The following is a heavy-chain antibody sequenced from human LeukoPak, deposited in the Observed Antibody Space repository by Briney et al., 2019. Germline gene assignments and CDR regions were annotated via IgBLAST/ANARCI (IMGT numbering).Heavy chain of an antibody. CDR3: ARGSGGYYYDSSGYETFDI. V-gene: IGHV4-34*01. J-gene: IGHJ3*02. CDR1: GGSFSGYY. D-gene: IGHD3-22*01. CDR2: INHSGST. Sequence: KPSETLSLTCAVYGGSFSGYYWSWIRQPPGKGLEWIGEINHSGSTSYNPSLKSRVTISVDTSKNQFSLKLSSVTAADTAVYYCARGSGGYYYDSSGYETFDIWGQGTMVTVSS.